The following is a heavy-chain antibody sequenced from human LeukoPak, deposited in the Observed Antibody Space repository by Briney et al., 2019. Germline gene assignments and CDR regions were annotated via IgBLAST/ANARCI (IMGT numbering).Heavy chain of an antibody. J-gene: IGHJ3*01. V-gene: IGHV4-39*01. CDR2: VDYSGTT. CDR1: GGSTGSRGYY. D-gene: IGHD2-2*01. Sequence: PSETLSLMCTVSGGSTGSRGYYWDWVRQPPGKGLEWIGSVDYSGTTHYNPSLKSRVTISVDTSENQFSLKLTSVTAADTAVYYCARRGSRLVVLLSAFDFWGQGTMVTVSS. CDR3: ARRGSRLVVLLSAFDF.